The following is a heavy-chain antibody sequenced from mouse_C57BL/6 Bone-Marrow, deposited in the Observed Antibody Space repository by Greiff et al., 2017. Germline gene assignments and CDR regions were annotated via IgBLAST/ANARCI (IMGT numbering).Heavy chain of an antibody. CDR2: IDPSDSET. V-gene: IGHV1-52*01. D-gene: IGHD1-1*01. Sequence: VQLQQPGAELVRPGSSVKLSCKASGYTFTSYWMHWVKQRPIQGLEWIGNIDPSDSETHYNQKFKDKATLTVDKSSSTAYMQLSSLTSEDTAVYYCAREGTVVAPFDYWGQGTTLTVSS. CDR1: GYTFTSYW. J-gene: IGHJ2*01. CDR3: AREGTVVAPFDY.